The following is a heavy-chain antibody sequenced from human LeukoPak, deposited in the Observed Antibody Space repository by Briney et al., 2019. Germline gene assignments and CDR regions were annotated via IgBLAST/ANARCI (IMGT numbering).Heavy chain of an antibody. CDR1: GFTFSSYE. V-gene: IGHV3-48*03. CDR2: ISSSGSTI. CDR3: ASGTTGTTGYYYYYYYMDV. Sequence: PGGSLRLSCAASGFTFSSYEVNWVRQAPGKGLDWVSYISSSGSTIYCADSVKGRFTISRDNAKNSLYLQMNSLRAEDTAVYYCASGTTGTTGYYYYYYYMDVWGKGTTVTVSS. J-gene: IGHJ6*03. D-gene: IGHD1-1*01.